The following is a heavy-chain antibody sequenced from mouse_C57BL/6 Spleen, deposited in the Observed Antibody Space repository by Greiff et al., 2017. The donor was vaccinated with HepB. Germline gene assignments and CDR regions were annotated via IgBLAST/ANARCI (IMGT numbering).Heavy chain of an antibody. V-gene: IGHV14-2*01. J-gene: IGHJ4*01. D-gene: IGHD1-1*01. CDR2: IDPEDGET. Sequence: VQLKQSGAELVKPGASVKLSCTASGFNIKDYYMHWVKQRTEQGLEWIGRIDPEDGETKYAPKFQGKATITADTSSNTAYLQLSSLTSEDTAVFYCSRYISTVRGYAMDFWGQDTSLTVSS. CDR1: GFNIKDYY. CDR3: SRYISTVRGYAMDF.